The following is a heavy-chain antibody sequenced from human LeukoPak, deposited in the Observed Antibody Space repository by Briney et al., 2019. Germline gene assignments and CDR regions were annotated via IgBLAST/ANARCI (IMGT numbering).Heavy chain of an antibody. V-gene: IGHV4-39*01. J-gene: IGHJ4*02. CDR3: ARQGEFDY. CDR1: GGSISSSSYY. CDR2: IYYSGST. Sequence: SETLSLTCTASGGSISSSSYYWGWIRQPPGKGLEWIGSIYYSGSTYYNPPLKSRVTISVDTSKNQFSLKLSSVTAADTAVYYCARQGEFDYWGQGTLVTVSS.